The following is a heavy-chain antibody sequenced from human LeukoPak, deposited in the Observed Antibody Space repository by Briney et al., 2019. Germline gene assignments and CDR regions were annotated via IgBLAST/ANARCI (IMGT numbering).Heavy chain of an antibody. CDR1: GYTFTSYG. J-gene: IGHJ5*02. D-gene: IGHD3-9*01. CDR2: ISAYNSNT. V-gene: IGHV1-18*01. Sequence: ASVKVSCKASGYTFTSYGISWVRQAPGQGLEWMGWISAYNSNTNYAQKLQGRVTMTTDTSTSTAYMELRSLRSDDTAVYYCARDLTGDNWFDPWGQGTLVTVSS. CDR3: ARDLTGDNWFDP.